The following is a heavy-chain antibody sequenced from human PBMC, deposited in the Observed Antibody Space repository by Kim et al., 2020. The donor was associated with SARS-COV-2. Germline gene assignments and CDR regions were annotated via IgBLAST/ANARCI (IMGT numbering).Heavy chain of an antibody. CDR2: IYPGDSDT. J-gene: IGHJ6*02. CDR3: ARRSSRRDYYYGMDV. Sequence: GESLKISCKGSGYSFTSYWIDWVRQMPGKGLEWMGIIYPGDSDTRYSPSFQGQVTISADKSISTAYLQWSSLKASDTAMYYCARRSSRRDYYYGMDVWGQGTTVTVSS. CDR1: GYSFTSYW. D-gene: IGHD6-13*01. V-gene: IGHV5-51*01.